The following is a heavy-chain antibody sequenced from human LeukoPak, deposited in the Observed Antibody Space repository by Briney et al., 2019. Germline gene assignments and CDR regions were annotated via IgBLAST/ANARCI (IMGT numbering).Heavy chain of an antibody. V-gene: IGHV3-9*01. CDR3: ARELSGSYFDY. J-gene: IGHJ4*02. CDR2: ISWNSGSI. CDR1: GFTFDDYA. D-gene: IGHD1-26*01. Sequence: PGGSLRLSCAASGFTFDDYAMHWVRQAPGKGLEWVSGISWNSGSIGYADSVKGRFTISRDNAKNSLYLQMNSLRAEDTAVYYCARELSGSYFDYWGQGTLVTVSS.